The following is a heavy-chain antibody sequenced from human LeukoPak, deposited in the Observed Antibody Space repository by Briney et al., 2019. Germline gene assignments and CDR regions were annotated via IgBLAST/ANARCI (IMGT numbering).Heavy chain of an antibody. V-gene: IGHV4-38-2*01. CDR3: ARNEGIVVAGTWFDN. J-gene: IGHJ4*02. D-gene: IGHD6-19*01. Sequence: SETLSLNCAVSGFSITGGYYWVWIRQPPGKGLEWIGSVYHNGNTLFNTSLKSRVTLSVDSSKNPFSLRLSSVTAAHTARYYCARNEGIVVAGTWFDNWGQGTMVIVSS. CDR2: VYHNGNT. CDR1: GFSITGGYY.